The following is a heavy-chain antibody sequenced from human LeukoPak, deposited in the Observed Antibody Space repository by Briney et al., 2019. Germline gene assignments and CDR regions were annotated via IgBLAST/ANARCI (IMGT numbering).Heavy chain of an antibody. CDR3: ARDSGSYYGVDY. J-gene: IGHJ4*02. CDR1: GGSISSGSYY. Sequence: PSQTLSLTCTVSGGSISSGSYYWSWIRQPAGKGLEWIVRSDTSGSTNYTTSIKSRVTISVDTSKNQFSLKLSSVTAADTAVYYCARDSGSYYGVDYWGQGILVTVSS. D-gene: IGHD1-26*01. CDR2: SDTSGST. V-gene: IGHV4-61*02.